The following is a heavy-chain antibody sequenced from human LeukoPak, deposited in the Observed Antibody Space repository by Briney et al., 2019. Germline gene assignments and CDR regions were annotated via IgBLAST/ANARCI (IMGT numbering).Heavy chain of an antibody. CDR3: AKLPIVVVVAATWWFDP. D-gene: IGHD2-15*01. CDR1: GFTFSSYA. J-gene: IGHJ5*02. V-gene: IGHV3-23*01. Sequence: GGSLRLSCAASGFTFSSYAMSWVRQATGKGLEWASGISGSGGSTYYADSVKGRFTISRDNSKNTLYLQMNSLRAEDTAVYYCAKLPIVVVVAATWWFDPWGQGTLVTVSS. CDR2: ISGSGGST.